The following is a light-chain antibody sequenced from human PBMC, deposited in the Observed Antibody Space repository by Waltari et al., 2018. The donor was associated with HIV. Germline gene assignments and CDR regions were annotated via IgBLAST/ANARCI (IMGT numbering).Light chain of an antibody. CDR2: EDN. CDR3: QAWDSSPPVC. V-gene: IGLV3-1*01. Sequence: SYELTQPPSLSVSPGQTASITCSGDNLGNKSVCWYMQKPGQSPVLVIYEDNKRPSVIPERCSGSNSGHTATLTISGTQAVDEADYYWQAWDSSPPVCFGGGTKLTV. CDR1: NLGNKS. J-gene: IGLJ2*01.